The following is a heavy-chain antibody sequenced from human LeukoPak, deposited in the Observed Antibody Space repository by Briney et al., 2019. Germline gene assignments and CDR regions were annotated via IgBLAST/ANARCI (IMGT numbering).Heavy chain of an antibody. CDR2: INTNTGNP. CDR1: GYTFTGYY. D-gene: IGHD5-18*01. Sequence: EASVKVSCKASGYTFTGYYMHWVRQAPGQGLEWMGWINTNTGNPTYAQGFTGRFVFSLDTSVSTAYLQISSLKAEDTAVYYCARGYHKLWYDYWGQGTLVTVSS. V-gene: IGHV7-4-1*02. J-gene: IGHJ4*02. CDR3: ARGYHKLWYDY.